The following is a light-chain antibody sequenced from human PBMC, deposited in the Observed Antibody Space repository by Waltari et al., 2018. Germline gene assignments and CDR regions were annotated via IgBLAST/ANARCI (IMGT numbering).Light chain of an antibody. CDR2: EGT. Sequence: QSALTQPASVSGAPGQSITISCSGSSKDVGGYNLVSWYQQHPGKAPKLLIYEGTKRPSGVSGRFSGSKSDSTASLTISGLQTEDEADYYCCSYAGAVTWVFGGGTKLTVL. CDR1: SKDVGGYNL. J-gene: IGLJ3*02. CDR3: CSYAGAVTWV. V-gene: IGLV2-23*01.